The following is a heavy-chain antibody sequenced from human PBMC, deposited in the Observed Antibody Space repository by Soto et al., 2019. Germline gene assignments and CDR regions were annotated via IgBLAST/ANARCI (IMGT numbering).Heavy chain of an antibody. Sequence: QVQLVQSGAEVKKPGSSGKVSCEASGGTFTRYIFTWVRQAPGQGLEWMGRSIPIQGTADYALKFQDRVTMTADKSTNTAYMELRSLRPDDTAVYYCAKSLVVVDHDYMDVWGKGTTVTVSS. CDR3: AKSLVVVDHDYMDV. V-gene: IGHV1-69*08. CDR2: SIPIQGTA. D-gene: IGHD2-21*01. J-gene: IGHJ6*03. CDR1: GGTFTRYI.